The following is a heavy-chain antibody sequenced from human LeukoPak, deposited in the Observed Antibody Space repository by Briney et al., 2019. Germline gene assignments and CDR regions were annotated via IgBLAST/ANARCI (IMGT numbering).Heavy chain of an antibody. CDR3: ARDPADYGDYVRWFDP. J-gene: IGHJ5*02. V-gene: IGHV4-4*07. Sequence: SETLSLTCTVSGGSISSYYWSWIRQPAGKGLEWIGRIYTSGSTNYNPSLKSRVTISVDKSKNQFSLKLSPVTAADTAVYYCARDPADYGDYVRWFDPWGQGTLVTVSS. D-gene: IGHD4-17*01. CDR2: IYTSGST. CDR1: GGSISSYY.